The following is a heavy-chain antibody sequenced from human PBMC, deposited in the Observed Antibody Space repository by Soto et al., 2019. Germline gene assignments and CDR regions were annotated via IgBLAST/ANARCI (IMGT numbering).Heavy chain of an antibody. CDR2: IIPIFGTA. CDR3: ARNRRHITIFGVVIPWFDP. Sequence: SVKVSCKASGGTFSSYAISWVRQAPGQGLEWMGGIIPIFGTANYAQKFQGRVTITADESTSTAYMELSSLRSEDTAVYYCARNRRHITIFGVVIPWFDPWGQGTLVTVSS. J-gene: IGHJ5*02. CDR1: GGTFSSYA. V-gene: IGHV1-69*13. D-gene: IGHD3-3*01.